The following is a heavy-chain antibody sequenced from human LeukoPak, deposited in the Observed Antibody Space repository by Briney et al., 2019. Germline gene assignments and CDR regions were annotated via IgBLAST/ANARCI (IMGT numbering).Heavy chain of an antibody. Sequence: SGGSLRLSCAASGFTFSSYAMSWVRQASGKGLEWVSAISGSGGSTYYADSVKGRFTISRDNSKNTLYLQMNSLRAEDTAVYYCAKGSVVYCTNGVCYFDSWGQGTLVTVSS. D-gene: IGHD2-8*01. CDR2: ISGSGGST. CDR3: AKGSVVYCTNGVCYFDS. CDR1: GFTFSSYA. J-gene: IGHJ4*02. V-gene: IGHV3-23*01.